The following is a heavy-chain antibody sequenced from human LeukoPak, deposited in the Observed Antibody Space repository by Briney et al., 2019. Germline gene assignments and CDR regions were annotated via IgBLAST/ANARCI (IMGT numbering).Heavy chain of an antibody. CDR1: GFTFSSYW. V-gene: IGHV3-7*01. CDR3: ARALGEQWLVWYFDY. Sequence: GGSLRLSCAASGFTFSSYWMSWVRQAPGKGLEWVANIKQDGSEKYYVDSVKGRFTISRDNAKNSLYLQMNSLRAEDTAVYYCARALGEQWLVWYFDYWGQGTLVTVSS. CDR2: IKQDGSEK. J-gene: IGHJ4*02. D-gene: IGHD6-19*01.